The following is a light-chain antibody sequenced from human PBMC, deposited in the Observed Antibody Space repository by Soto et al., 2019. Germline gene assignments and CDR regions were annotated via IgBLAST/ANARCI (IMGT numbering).Light chain of an antibody. J-gene: IGLJ1*01. Sequence: QSALTQPAYVSGSPGQSITISCTGTSSDVGDYNYVSWYQQHPGKAPKLMIYDVTNRPSGVSNRFSGSKSGNTASLTISGLQAEDEADYYCSSYRSSSTLSVFGTGTKVTVL. V-gene: IGLV2-14*01. CDR2: DVT. CDR1: SSDVGDYNY. CDR3: SSYRSSSTLSV.